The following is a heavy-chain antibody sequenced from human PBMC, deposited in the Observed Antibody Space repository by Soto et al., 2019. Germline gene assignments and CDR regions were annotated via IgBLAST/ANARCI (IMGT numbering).Heavy chain of an antibody. J-gene: IGHJ6*02. CDR3: ARLFGEPWAVSDYYYGMDV. CDR2: IIPIFGTA. V-gene: IGHV1-69*01. D-gene: IGHD3-10*01. Sequence: QVQLVQSGAEVKKPGSSVKVSCKASGGTFSSYAISWVRQAPGQGLEWMGGIIPIFGTANYAQKFRGRVTITADESTSTAYMELSSLRSEDTAVYYCARLFGEPWAVSDYYYGMDVWGQGTTVTVSS. CDR1: GGTFSSYA.